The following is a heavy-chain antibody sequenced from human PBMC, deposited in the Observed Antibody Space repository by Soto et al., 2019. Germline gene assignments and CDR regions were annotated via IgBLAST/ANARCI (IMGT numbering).Heavy chain of an antibody. CDR1: GFTFSSYA. J-gene: IGHJ4*02. D-gene: IGHD6-19*01. V-gene: IGHV3-30-3*01. CDR2: ISYDGSNK. Sequence: QVQLVESGGGVVQPGRSLRLSCVASGFTFSSYAMHWVRQAPGKGLEWVAVISYDGSNKYYADSVKGRFTISRDNSKNTLYLLMNSLRAEDTAVYYCARADGGAVAGTSTSYWGQGTLVTVSS. CDR3: ARADGGAVAGTSTSY.